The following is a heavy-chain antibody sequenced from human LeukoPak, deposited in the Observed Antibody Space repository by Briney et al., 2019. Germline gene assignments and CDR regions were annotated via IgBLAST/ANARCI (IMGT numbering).Heavy chain of an antibody. D-gene: IGHD3-22*01. CDR3: TTGPGIKYYDGSGFPLYYHGMDV. V-gene: IGHV3-15*01. CDR2: LKSEADGGAR. CDR1: GITFSNVW. J-gene: IGHJ6*02. Sequence: GGSLRLSCAASGITFSNVWMSWVRQPQGKGLEWVGRLKSEADGGARDYAAPVKGRFTISRDDSKNTVYLQMNSLETEDTAVYYCTTGPGIKYYDGSGFPLYYHGMDVWGQGTTVAVPS.